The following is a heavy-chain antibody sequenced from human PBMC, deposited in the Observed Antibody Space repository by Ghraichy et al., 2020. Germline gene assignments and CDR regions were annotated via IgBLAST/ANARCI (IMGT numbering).Heavy chain of an antibody. CDR2: IDHSGGT. V-gene: IGHV4-34*01. CDR1: GGSFSAYY. CDR3: AKWVFAAGTKFHH. J-gene: IGHJ1*01. D-gene: IGHD6-13*01. Sequence: SETPSLTCAVYGGSFSAYYWTWIRQPPGKGLEWIGEIDHSGGTNYNPSLKSRVTISVDTSKNHLSLKMNSVTAADTAVCYCAKWVFAAGTKFHHWGQGTLVTVSS.